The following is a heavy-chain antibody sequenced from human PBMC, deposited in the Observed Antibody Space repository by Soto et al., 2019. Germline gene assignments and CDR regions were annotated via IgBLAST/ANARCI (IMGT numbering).Heavy chain of an antibody. D-gene: IGHD6-19*01. CDR1: GGTFSSYA. CDR3: AVCRVAGTLARFDP. J-gene: IGHJ5*02. V-gene: IGHV1-69*12. Sequence: QVQLVQSGAEVKKPGSSVKVSCKASGGTFSSYAISWVRQAPGQGLEWMGGIIPIFGTANYAQKFQGRVTXXAXEXXTTADMELSRLRSEDTAVYYCAVCRVAGTLARFDPWGQGALVTVST. CDR2: IIPIFGTA.